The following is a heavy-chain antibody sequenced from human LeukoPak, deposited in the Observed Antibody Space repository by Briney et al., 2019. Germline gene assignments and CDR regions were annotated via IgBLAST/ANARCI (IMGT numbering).Heavy chain of an antibody. CDR1: GFTFSSYA. J-gene: IGHJ4*02. CDR2: ISGSGGST. Sequence: GGSLRLSCVASGFTFSSYAMTWLRQAPGKGLEWVSAISGSGGSTYYADSVKGRFTISRDNSKNTLYVQMNSLRAEDTAVYYCAKTGDSSGFYYGVDYWGQGTLVTVSS. D-gene: IGHD3-22*01. V-gene: IGHV3-23*01. CDR3: AKTGDSSGFYYGVDY.